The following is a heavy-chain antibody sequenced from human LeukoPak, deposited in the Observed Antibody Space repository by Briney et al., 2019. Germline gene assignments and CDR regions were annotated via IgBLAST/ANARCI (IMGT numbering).Heavy chain of an antibody. V-gene: IGHV4-34*01. Sequence: SETLSLTCAVYGESFSGYYWSWIRQPPGKGLEWIGEINHSGSTNYNPSLKSRVTISVDTSKNQFSLKLGSVTAADTAVYYCARRRDSSTHYFDYWGQGTLVTVSS. CDR3: ARRRDSSTHYFDY. CDR1: GESFSGYY. J-gene: IGHJ4*02. D-gene: IGHD5-24*01. CDR2: INHSGST.